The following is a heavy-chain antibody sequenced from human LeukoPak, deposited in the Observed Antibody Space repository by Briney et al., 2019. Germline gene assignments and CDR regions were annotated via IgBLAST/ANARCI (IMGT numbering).Heavy chain of an antibody. CDR2: IKKDGSEK. D-gene: IGHD5-18*01. CDR3: ARDEGAYTY. V-gene: IGHV3-7*01. CDR1: GFTFSNYW. Sequence: GGSLRLSCAASGFTFSNYWMTWVRQAPGKGLEWVANIKKDGSEKYYVDSVKGRFTISRDNAKNLLYLQMNSLRAEDTAVYYCARDEGAYTYGGQGTLVTVSS. J-gene: IGHJ4*02.